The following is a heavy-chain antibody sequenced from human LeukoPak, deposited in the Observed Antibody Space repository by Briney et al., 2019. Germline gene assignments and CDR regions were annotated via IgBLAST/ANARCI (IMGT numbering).Heavy chain of an antibody. Sequence: GGSLRLSCAASGFTFYDYAMHWVRQAPGKGLEWVSGISWNSGSIGYADSVKGRFTISRDNAKNSLYLQMNSLRAEDMALYYCARGAPIDYWGQGTLVTVSS. J-gene: IGHJ4*02. V-gene: IGHV3-9*03. CDR2: ISWNSGSI. D-gene: IGHD3-10*01. CDR3: ARGAPIDY. CDR1: GFTFYDYA.